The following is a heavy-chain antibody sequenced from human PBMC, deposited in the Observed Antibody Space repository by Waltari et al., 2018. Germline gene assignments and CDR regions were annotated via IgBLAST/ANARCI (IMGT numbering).Heavy chain of an antibody. CDR3: AGYHYYYDSSGYSVDY. V-gene: IGHV4-39*01. CDR1: GGSISSSRYY. CDR2: IYYSGST. Sequence: QLQLQESGPGLVKPSATLSLTCTVSGGSISSSRYYWGWIRQPPGKGLEWIGSIYYSGSTYYNPSLKSRVTIYVDTSKNQFSLKLSSVTAADTAVYYCAGYHYYYDSSGYSVDYWGQGTLVTVSS. D-gene: IGHD3-22*01. J-gene: IGHJ4*02.